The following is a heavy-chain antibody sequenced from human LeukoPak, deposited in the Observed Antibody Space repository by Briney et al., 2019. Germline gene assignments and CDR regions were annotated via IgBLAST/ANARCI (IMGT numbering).Heavy chain of an antibody. D-gene: IGHD5-18*01. CDR3: ARGPVDTAMVHFDY. J-gene: IGHJ4*02. V-gene: IGHV3-53*04. Sequence: PGGSLRLSCAASGFTVSSNYMSWVRQAPGKGLEWVSVIYSGGSTYYADSVKGRFTISRHNSKNTLYLQMNSLRAEGTAVYYCARGPVDTAMVHFDYWGQGTLVTVSS. CDR2: IYSGGST. CDR1: GFTVSSNY.